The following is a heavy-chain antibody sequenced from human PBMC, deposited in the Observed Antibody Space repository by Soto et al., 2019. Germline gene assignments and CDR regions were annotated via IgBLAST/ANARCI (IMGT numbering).Heavy chain of an antibody. D-gene: IGHD1-26*01. CDR2: IYHTGST. J-gene: IGHJ6*02. V-gene: IGHV4-59*02. Sequence: TLSLKPSRTWGFVSMIDCKSSLRHPAGKGLEWLGYIYHTGSTNYQPSLKSRVTISLDTSKNQFSLNLNSVTAADTAVYYCARCGVAMAVWGQGTTVSV. CDR3: ARCGVAMAV. CDR1: WGFVSMID.